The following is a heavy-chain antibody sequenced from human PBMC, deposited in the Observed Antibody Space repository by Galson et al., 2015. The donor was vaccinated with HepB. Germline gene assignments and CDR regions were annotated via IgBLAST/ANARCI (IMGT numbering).Heavy chain of an antibody. Sequence: SLRLSCAVSGFIFSNHAIHWVRQAPGKGLEWVAVISYGGTKKDHADSVKGRFTISRDNTKNILYLQMNSLRPEDTAMYYCARDPNSGSYPYYYMDVWGKGTKVTVSS. CDR3: ARDPNSGSYPYYYMDV. D-gene: IGHD1-26*01. J-gene: IGHJ6*03. CDR1: GFIFSNHA. V-gene: IGHV3-30-3*01. CDR2: ISYGGTKK.